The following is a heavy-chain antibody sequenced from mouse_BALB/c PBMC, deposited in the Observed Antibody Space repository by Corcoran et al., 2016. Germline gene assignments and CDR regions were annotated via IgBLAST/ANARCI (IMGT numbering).Heavy chain of an antibody. CDR3: ATMITTAY. V-gene: IGHV14-3*02. CDR2: IDPANGNT. J-gene: IGHJ3*01. D-gene: IGHD2-4*01. Sequence: EVQLQQSGAELVKPGASVKLSCTASGSNIKDTYMHWVKQRPEQGLEWIGRIDPANGNTKYDPKFQGKATITADTSSNTAYLQLSSLTSEDTAVYYCATMITTAYWGQGTLVTVSA. CDR1: GSNIKDTY.